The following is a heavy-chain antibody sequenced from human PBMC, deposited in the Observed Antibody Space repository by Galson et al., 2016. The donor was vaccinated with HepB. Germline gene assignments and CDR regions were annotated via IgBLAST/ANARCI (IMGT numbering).Heavy chain of an antibody. Sequence: LSLTCTVSGASINSGFYYWSWIRQPAGKGLEWIGRIYASGHSDYNPSLKSRLTMSVDTSKNQLSLQLSSVTAADTAVYYCVSSYHYGSGSSFDYWGQGTLVTVSS. CDR1: GASINSGFYY. D-gene: IGHD3-10*01. J-gene: IGHJ4*02. CDR2: IYASGHS. CDR3: VSSYHYGSGSSFDY. V-gene: IGHV4-61*02.